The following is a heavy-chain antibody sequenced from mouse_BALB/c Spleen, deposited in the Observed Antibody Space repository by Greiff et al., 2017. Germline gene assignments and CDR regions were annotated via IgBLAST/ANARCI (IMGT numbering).Heavy chain of an antibody. CDR1: GFSLTGYG. CDR2: IWGDGST. CDR3: ARVGGREAMDY. V-gene: IGHV2-6-7*02. D-gene: IGHD3-3*01. J-gene: IGHJ4*01. Sequence: VQLQESGPGLVAPSQSLSITCTVSGFSLTGYGVNWVRQPPGKGLEWLGMIWGDGSTDYNSALKSRLSISKDNSKSQVFLKMNSLQTDDTARYYCARVGGREAMDYWGQGTSVTVSS.